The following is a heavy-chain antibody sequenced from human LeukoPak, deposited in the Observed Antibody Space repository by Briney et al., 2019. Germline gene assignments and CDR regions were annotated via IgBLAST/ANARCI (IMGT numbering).Heavy chain of an antibody. Sequence: GGSLRLSCAASGFTFRSYGMHWVRQAPGKGLEWVAVISYDGSNKYYADSVKGRFTISRDNSENTLYLQMNSLRAEDTAVYYCASLYTNFDYWGQGTLVTVSS. D-gene: IGHD2-2*02. CDR3: ASLYTNFDY. CDR1: GFTFRSYG. V-gene: IGHV3-30*19. J-gene: IGHJ4*02. CDR2: ISYDGSNK.